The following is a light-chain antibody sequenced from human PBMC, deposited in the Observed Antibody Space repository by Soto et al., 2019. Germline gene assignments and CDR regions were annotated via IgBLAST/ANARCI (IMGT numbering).Light chain of an antibody. CDR3: QSYDTSLSGSYV. Sequence: QSVLTQPPSVSGAPGQRVIVSCTGSTSNIGAGYDVHWYQQLPGTSPKLLIFANSNRPSGAPDRFSASRSGSSASLTITGLQAEDEADYYCQSYDTSLSGSYVFGSGTRSPS. CDR2: ANS. CDR1: TSNIGAGYD. V-gene: IGLV1-40*01. J-gene: IGLJ1*01.